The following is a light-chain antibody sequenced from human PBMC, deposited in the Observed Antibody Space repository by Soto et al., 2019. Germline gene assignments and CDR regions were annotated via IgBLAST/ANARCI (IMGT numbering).Light chain of an antibody. CDR3: QQHDNWPWT. CDR2: GAS. Sequence: EIVMTQSPATLSVSPGERATLSCRASQSVSTKLAWYQQKPGQAPRLLIFGASARATGIPARFSGSGSGTDFTLTISGLQSEDFAVYYCQQHDNWPWTFGQGTKVEIK. CDR1: QSVSTK. J-gene: IGKJ1*01. V-gene: IGKV3-15*01.